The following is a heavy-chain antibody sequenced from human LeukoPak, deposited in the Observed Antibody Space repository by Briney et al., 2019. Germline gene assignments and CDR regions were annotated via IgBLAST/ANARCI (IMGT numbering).Heavy chain of an antibody. J-gene: IGHJ3*02. CDR1: GGSFSGYY. Sequence: SETLSLTCAVYGGSFSGYYWSWIRQPPGKGLEWIGEINHSGSTNYNPSLKSRVTISVDTSKNQFSLKLSSVTAADTAVYYCARRILITIFGVVTVDAFDIWGQGTMVTVSS. CDR3: ARRILITIFGVVTVDAFDI. V-gene: IGHV4-34*01. D-gene: IGHD3-3*01. CDR2: INHSGST.